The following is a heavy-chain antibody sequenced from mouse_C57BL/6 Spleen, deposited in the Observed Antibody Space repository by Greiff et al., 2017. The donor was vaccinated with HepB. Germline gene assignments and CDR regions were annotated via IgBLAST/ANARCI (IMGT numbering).Heavy chain of an antibody. J-gene: IGHJ1*03. CDR2: IYPGSGNT. D-gene: IGHD1-1*01. V-gene: IGHV1-76*01. Sequence: QVQLKESGAELVRPGASVKLSCKASGYTFTDYYINWVKQRPGQGLEWIARIYPGSGNTYYNEKFKGKATLTAEKSSSTAYMQLSSRTSEDSAVYFCAREYYGSSYGYFDVWGTGTTVTVSS. CDR3: AREYYGSSYGYFDV. CDR1: GYTFTDYY.